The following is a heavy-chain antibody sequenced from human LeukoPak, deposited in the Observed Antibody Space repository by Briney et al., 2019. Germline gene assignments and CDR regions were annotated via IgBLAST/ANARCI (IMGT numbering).Heavy chain of an antibody. V-gene: IGHV4-59*01. CDR1: GGSIRFFY. J-gene: IGHJ3*02. CDR2: IYSSGST. CDR3: ARDSGYSSSWYAFDI. D-gene: IGHD6-13*01. Sequence: SETLSLTCSVSGGSIRFFYWSWIRQPPGKGLEWIGYIYSSGSTNYSPSPKSRVTMSLDTSKNHFSLNLSSVTAADTAMYYCARDSGYSSSWYAFDIWSQGTMVTVS.